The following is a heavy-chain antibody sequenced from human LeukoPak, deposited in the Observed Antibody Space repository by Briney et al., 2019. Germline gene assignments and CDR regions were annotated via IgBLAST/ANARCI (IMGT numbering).Heavy chain of an antibody. V-gene: IGHV1-18*01. CDR3: AREGDSGSYYGVYFDY. J-gene: IGHJ4*02. CDR2: ISAYNGNT. Sequence: ASVKVSCKASGYTFTSYGISWVRQAPGQGLEWMGWISAYNGNTNYAQKLQGRVTMTTDTSTSTAYMELRSLRSDDTAVYYCAREGDSGSYYGVYFDYWGQGTLVTVSS. D-gene: IGHD1-26*01. CDR1: GYTFTSYG.